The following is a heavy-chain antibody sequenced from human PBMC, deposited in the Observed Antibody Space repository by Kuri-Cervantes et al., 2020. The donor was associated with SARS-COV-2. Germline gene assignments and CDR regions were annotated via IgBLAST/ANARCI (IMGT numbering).Heavy chain of an antibody. V-gene: IGHV1-18*01. Sequence: ASVKVSCKASGYTFTSYAMHWVRQAPGQRLEWMGWISAYNGNTNYAQKLQGRVTMTTDTSTSTAYMELRSLRSDDTAVYYCARDLDPNWFDPWGQGTLVTVSS. CDR3: ARDLDPNWFDP. CDR2: ISAYNGNT. CDR1: GYTFTSYA. J-gene: IGHJ5*02.